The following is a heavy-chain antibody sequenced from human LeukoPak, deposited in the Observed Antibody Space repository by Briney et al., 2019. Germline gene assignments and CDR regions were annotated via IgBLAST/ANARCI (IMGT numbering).Heavy chain of an antibody. CDR3: ARDDTDYYDSSGYYLTW. V-gene: IGHV1-69*04. Sequence: ASVKVSCKASGGTFSSYAISWVRQAPGQGLEWMGRIIPILGIANYAQKFQGRVTITADKSTSTAYMELSSLRSEDTAVYYCARDDTDYYDSSGYYLTWWGQGTLVTVSS. J-gene: IGHJ4*02. D-gene: IGHD3-22*01. CDR1: GGTFSSYA. CDR2: IIPILGIA.